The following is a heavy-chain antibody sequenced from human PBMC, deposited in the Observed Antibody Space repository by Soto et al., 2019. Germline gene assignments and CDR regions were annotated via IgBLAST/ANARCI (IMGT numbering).Heavy chain of an antibody. V-gene: IGHV1-69*13. CDR1: GGTFSSYA. CDR3: AREGGRKQQLALS. J-gene: IGHJ5*02. Sequence: SVKVSCKASGGTFSSYAISWVRQAPGQGLEWMGGIIPIFGTANYAQKFQGRVTITADESTSTAHMELSSLRSEDTAVYYCAREGGRKQQLALSWGQGTLVTVSS. CDR2: IIPIFGTA. D-gene: IGHD6-13*01.